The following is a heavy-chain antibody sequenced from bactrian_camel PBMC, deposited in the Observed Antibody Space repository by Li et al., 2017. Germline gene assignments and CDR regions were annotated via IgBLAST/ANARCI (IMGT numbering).Heavy chain of an antibody. J-gene: IGHJ4*01. V-gene: IGHV3S26*01. Sequence: HVQLVESGGGSVQPGGSLGLSCVVSGYTGTKYCMGWFRQAPGKEREGVATIDSDGTTSYADSVKGRFTISKDNAKNTLSLQMNSLKPEDTAMYYCAASRRVNYGLEGNVYHYWGRGTQVTVS. CDR2: IDSDGTT. CDR3: AASRRVNYGLEGNVYHY. CDR1: GYTGTKYC. D-gene: IGHD5*01.